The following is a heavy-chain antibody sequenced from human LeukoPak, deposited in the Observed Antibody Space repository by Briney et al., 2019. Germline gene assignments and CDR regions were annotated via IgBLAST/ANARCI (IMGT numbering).Heavy chain of an antibody. J-gene: IGHJ4*02. CDR3: ARSLPYGTTWYGRSDF. Sequence: GGSLRLSCAASGFPFNAYWMTWVRQAPGKGLEWVANIRQDGDTRYYVDSVKGRFTISRDNAMNSLYLQMNSLRAEDTAIYYCARSLPYGTTWYGRSDFWGQGTLVTVSS. D-gene: IGHD6-13*01. CDR1: GFPFNAYW. CDR2: IRQDGDTR. V-gene: IGHV3-7*03.